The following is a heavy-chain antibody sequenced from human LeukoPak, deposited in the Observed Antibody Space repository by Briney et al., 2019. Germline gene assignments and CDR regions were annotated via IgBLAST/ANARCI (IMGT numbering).Heavy chain of an antibody. V-gene: IGHV4-39*01. Sequence: PSQTLSLTCTVSGGSISSGDYYWSWIRQPPGKGLEWIGSIYYSGSTYYNPSLKSRVTISVDTSKNQFSLKLSSVTAADTAVYYCARTETTGLLARPGGRFAFDIWGQGTMVTVSS. J-gene: IGHJ3*02. CDR2: IYYSGST. CDR3: ARTETTGLLARPGGRFAFDI. D-gene: IGHD4-17*01. CDR1: GGSISSGDYY.